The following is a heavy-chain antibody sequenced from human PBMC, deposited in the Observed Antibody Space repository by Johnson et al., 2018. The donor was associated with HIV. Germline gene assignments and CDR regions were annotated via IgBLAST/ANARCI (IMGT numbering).Heavy chain of an antibody. CDR3: ARVKTPAGPRGPGAFDI. V-gene: IGHV3-23*04. J-gene: IGHJ3*02. D-gene: IGHD6-25*01. CDR2: ISGSGGST. Sequence: VQLVESGGGLVQPGKSLRLSCAASGFTFSSYAMSWVRQAPGKGLEWVSGISGSGGSTYYADSVKGRFTISRDNSKNTLYLQMNSLRAEDTAVYYCARVKTPAGPRGPGAFDIWGQGTMVTVSS. CDR1: GFTFSSYA.